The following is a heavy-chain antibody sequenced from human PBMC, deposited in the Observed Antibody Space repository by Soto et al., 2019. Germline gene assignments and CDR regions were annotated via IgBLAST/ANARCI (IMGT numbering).Heavy chain of an antibody. CDR3: AKDQASGQGSFDS. CDR1: GFTFNIYG. Sequence: GGSLSLSCAASGFTFNIYGMHWVRPAPDKGLEWVALISYDGSNQYYADSVKGRFTIPRDNSKNTLFLQMNSLRADDTAVYYCAKDQASGQGSFDSWGQGTLVTVS. V-gene: IGHV3-30*18. CDR2: ISYDGSNQ. J-gene: IGHJ4*02.